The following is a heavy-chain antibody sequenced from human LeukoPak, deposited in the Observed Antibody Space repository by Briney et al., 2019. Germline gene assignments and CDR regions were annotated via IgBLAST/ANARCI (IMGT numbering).Heavy chain of an antibody. V-gene: IGHV3-74*01. CDR2: LKTDGSRT. CDR1: GFTFNNYW. D-gene: IGHD4-11*01. J-gene: IGHJ4*02. CDR3: SRDHPGSNSLNS. Sequence: PGGSLRLSCAASGFTFNNYWMHWVRQAPGKGLEWVSRLKTDGSRTNYADSVEGRFTISRDNTMNTLYLQMNSLRAEDTAIYYCSRDHPGSNSLNSWGQGTLVTVSS.